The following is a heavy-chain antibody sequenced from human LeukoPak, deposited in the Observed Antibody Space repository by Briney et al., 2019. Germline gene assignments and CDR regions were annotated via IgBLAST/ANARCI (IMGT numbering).Heavy chain of an antibody. CDR3: ARDLWGSGIDY. CDR2: IYTSGST. V-gene: IGHV4-61*02. Sequence: SETLSLTCTVSGGSISSGSYYWRWIRQPAGKGLEWIGRIYTSGSTNYNPSHKSRVTISVDTSKNQYSLKLSSVTAADTAVYYCARDLWGSGIDYWGQGTLVTVSS. CDR1: GGSISSGSYY. D-gene: IGHD3-10*01. J-gene: IGHJ4*02.